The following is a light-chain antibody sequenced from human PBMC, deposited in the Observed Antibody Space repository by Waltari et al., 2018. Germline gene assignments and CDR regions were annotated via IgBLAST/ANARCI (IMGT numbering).Light chain of an antibody. J-gene: IGLJ3*02. CDR2: GNK. Sequence: QSVLTQPPSVSGAPGQRVTISCTGSSSNIGAGYDVHWYQQLPGTAPKLLIYGNKYRPSGGPDRFSGSNSGTSASLAISGLQAEDEAEYYCQSYDSSLRVVFGGGTKLTVL. CDR1: SSNIGAGYD. V-gene: IGLV1-40*01. CDR3: QSYDSSLRVV.